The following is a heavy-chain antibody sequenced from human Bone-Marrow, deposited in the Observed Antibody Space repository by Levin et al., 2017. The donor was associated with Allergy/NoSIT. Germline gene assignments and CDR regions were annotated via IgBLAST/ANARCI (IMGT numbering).Heavy chain of an antibody. J-gene: IGHJ4*02. CDR2: INHRGSA. CDR3: ARLAGFSRGWYLPY. Sequence: SETLSLTCAVSGGSLSGYYWTWIRQPPGKGLEWIGEINHRGSAAYNPSLNSRITMSVDTSKNQFSLNLISVTAADTAMYYCARLAGFSRGWYLPYWGQGTLVTVSS. D-gene: IGHD6-19*01. CDR1: GGSLSGYY. V-gene: IGHV4-34*01.